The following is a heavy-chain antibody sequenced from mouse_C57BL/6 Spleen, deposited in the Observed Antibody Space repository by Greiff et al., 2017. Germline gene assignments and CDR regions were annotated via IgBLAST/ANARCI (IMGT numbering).Heavy chain of an antibody. J-gene: IGHJ2*01. CDR1: GYTFTSYW. CDR3: ASYGDSKGYYVDY. D-gene: IGHD3-3*01. CDR2: INPSSGYT. Sequence: QVQLQQSGAELAKPGASVKLSCKASGYTFTSYWMHWVKQRPGQGLEWIGYINPSSGYTKYNQKFKDKATLTADKSSSTAYMQLSSLTYEDSAVYYCASYGDSKGYYVDYWGQGTTLTVSS. V-gene: IGHV1-7*01.